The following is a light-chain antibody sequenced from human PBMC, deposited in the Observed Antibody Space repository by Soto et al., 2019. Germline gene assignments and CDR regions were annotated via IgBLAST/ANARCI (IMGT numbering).Light chain of an antibody. CDR1: QSVSSSY. CDR3: QQYRSSALT. J-gene: IGKJ4*01. V-gene: IGKV3-20*01. CDR2: GTS. Sequence: EIVLTQSPGTLSLSPGERATLSCRASQSVSSSYLVWYQQRPGQPPRLLIYGTSNRAAGIPDRFTGTGSGTDFTLTIYRLEHEDSAVYYCQQYRSSALTFGGGTKVEIK.